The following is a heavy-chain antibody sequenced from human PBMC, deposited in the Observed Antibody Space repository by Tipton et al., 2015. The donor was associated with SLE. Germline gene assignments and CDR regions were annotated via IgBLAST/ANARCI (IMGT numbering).Heavy chain of an antibody. D-gene: IGHD3-3*01. V-gene: IGHV4-39*02. J-gene: IGHJ3*02. CDR1: GGSISSSSYY. CDR2: IYTSGST. CDR3: ARENDFWNAFDI. Sequence: TLSLTCTVSGGSISSSSYYWGWIRQPPGKGLEWIGYIYTSGSTYYNPSLKSRVTISRDTSKNQFSLKLRSVTAADTAVYYCARENDFWNAFDIWGQGTMVTVSS.